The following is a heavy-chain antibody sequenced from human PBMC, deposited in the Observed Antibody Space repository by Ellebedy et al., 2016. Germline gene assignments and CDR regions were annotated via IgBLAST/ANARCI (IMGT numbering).Heavy chain of an antibody. CDR2: IYYSGST. J-gene: IGHJ3*02. CDR1: GGSISSSSYY. Sequence: SETLSLTCTVSGGSISSSSYYWGWIRQPPGKGLEWIGSIYYSGSTYYNPSLKSRVTISVDTSKNQFSLKLSSVTAADTAVYYCARHPGYSYGGDDAFDIWGQGTMVTVSS. D-gene: IGHD5-18*01. CDR3: ARHPGYSYGGDDAFDI. V-gene: IGHV4-39*01.